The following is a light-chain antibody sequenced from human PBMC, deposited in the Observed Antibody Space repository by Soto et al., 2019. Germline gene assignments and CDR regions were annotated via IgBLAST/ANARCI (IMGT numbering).Light chain of an antibody. Sequence: DIQMTQFPSSLSASVGDRVTITCRASQGIRNDLGWYQQKPGKAPKRLIYAASSLQSGVPSRFSGSGSGTEFTLAISSLQPEDSANFYGLHDSTYALTLGQGTKVEIK. V-gene: IGKV1-17*01. CDR2: AAS. J-gene: IGKJ1*01. CDR3: LHDSTYALT. CDR1: QGIRND.